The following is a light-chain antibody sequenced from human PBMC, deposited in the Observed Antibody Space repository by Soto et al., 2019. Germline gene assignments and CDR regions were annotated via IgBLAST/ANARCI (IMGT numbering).Light chain of an antibody. Sequence: QSVLTQPPSVSGAPGQRVTISCTGSSSNIGAGYDVHWYQQLPGTAPKLLIYGNSNRTSGVPDRFSGSKSGTSASLAITGLQAEEEADYYCQSYDSSLSALVFGGGTKLTVL. CDR2: GNS. V-gene: IGLV1-40*01. CDR1: SSNIGAGYD. CDR3: QSYDSSLSALV. J-gene: IGLJ2*01.